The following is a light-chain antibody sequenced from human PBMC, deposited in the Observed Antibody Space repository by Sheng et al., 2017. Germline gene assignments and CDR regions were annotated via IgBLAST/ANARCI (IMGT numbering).Light chain of an antibody. J-gene: IGLJ2*01. Sequence: SYELTQPPSVSVSAGQTATITCSGDKLGERFAHWFQQKPGQSPLLVIYQDTRRPSGIPERFSGSNSGNTATLTISGTQSIDEADYYCQTVGQYRWSLCPFGRGTRLTRP. CDR2: QDT. CDR3: QTVGQYRWSLCP. CDR1: KLGERF. V-gene: IGLV3-1*01.